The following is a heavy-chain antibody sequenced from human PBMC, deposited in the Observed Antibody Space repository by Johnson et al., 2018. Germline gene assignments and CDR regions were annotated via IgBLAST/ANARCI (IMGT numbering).Heavy chain of an antibody. J-gene: IGHJ1*01. Sequence: QVQLVQSGGGVVQPGRSLRLSCAASGFTFSSYDMHWVRQGPGKGLEWVAVISYDGSHKYYADFVKGRFTISRDNSKNTRYLQMNSLRAEDTAGYYCAKDGPPGSSTWSEYFQHWGQGTLLTVSS. CDR3: AKDGPPGSSTWSEYFQH. CDR1: GFTFSSYD. CDR2: ISYDGSHK. V-gene: IGHV3-30*18. D-gene: IGHD6-13*01.